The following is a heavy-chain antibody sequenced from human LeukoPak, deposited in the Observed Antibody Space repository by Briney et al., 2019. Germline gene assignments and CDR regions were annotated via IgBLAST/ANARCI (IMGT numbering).Heavy chain of an antibody. V-gene: IGHV4-59*08. J-gene: IGHJ3*02. CDR1: GGSISSYY. CDR2: IYYSGST. Sequence: KPSETLSLTCTVSGGSISSYYWSWIRQPPGKGLEWIGSIYYSGSTNYNPSLKSRVTISVDTSKRQFSLKLSSVTAADTALYYCARHFTVVVPAAIGPDAIDIWGQGTMVTVSS. D-gene: IGHD2-2*01. CDR3: ARHFTVVVPAAIGPDAIDI.